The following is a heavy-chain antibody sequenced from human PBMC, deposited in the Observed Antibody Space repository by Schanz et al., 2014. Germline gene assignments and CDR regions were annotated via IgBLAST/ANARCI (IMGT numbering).Heavy chain of an antibody. CDR3: ARGRTFDY. J-gene: IGHJ4*02. CDR2: MNPNSGNP. V-gene: IGHV1-8*02. CDR1: GGTFSTYP. Sequence: QVQLVQSGAEVKKPGSSMKVSCKASGGTFSTYPINWLRQAPGQGLEWLGWMNPNSGNPGFAQKFRGRVTMTRNPSMSTAYIELHILTSEDTAVYYCARGRTFDYWGQGTLVTVSA.